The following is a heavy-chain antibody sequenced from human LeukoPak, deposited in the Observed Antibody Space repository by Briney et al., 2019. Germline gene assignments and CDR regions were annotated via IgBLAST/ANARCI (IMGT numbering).Heavy chain of an antibody. J-gene: IGHJ6*02. CDR2: ISAYNGNT. V-gene: IGHV1-18*01. CDR1: GYTFTSYG. CDR3: ARGDTIFGVVTQSPYYGMDD. Sequence: ASVKVSCKASGYTFTSYGISWVRQAPGQGLEWMGWISAYNGNTNYAQKLQGRATMTTDTSTSTAYMELRSLRSDDTAVYYCARGDTIFGVVTQSPYYGMDDWGQGTTVTVSS. D-gene: IGHD3-3*01.